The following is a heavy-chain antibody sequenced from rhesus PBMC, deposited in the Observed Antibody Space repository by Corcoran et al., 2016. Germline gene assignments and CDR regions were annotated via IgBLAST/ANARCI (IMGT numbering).Heavy chain of an antibody. J-gene: IGHJ4*01. CDR1: GYSFTSYW. V-gene: IGHV5-2*01. D-gene: IGHD3-16*01. CDR2: IDPSDSDT. CDR3: AKVGYSGSYDY. Sequence: EVQLVQSGAEVKRPGESLKISCKTSGYSFTSYWISWVRQMPGKGLEWMRAIDPSDSDTRYSPSFQGQVTSSADKSISTTYLQWSSLKASDSATYYCAKVGYSGSYDYWGQGVLVTVSS.